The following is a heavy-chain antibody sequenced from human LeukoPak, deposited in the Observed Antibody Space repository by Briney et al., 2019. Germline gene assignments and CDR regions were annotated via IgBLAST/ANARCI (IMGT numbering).Heavy chain of an antibody. Sequence: GGSLRLSCAASELTFSSYSMNWVRQAPEKGLEWVSRISSGSSYIYYADSVKGRFTISRDNAKNSLYLQMQSLRAEDTAVYYCARAGGITMVRGVIPGDYYYYYMDVWGKGTTVTVSS. V-gene: IGHV3-21*01. CDR2: ISSGSSYI. CDR1: ELTFSSYS. CDR3: ARAGGITMVRGVIPGDYYYYYMDV. J-gene: IGHJ6*03. D-gene: IGHD3-10*01.